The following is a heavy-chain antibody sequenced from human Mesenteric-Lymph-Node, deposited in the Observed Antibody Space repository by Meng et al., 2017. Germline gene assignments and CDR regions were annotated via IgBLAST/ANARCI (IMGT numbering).Heavy chain of an antibody. CDR3: ATQESRDGHNPY. D-gene: IGHD5-24*01. J-gene: IGHJ4*02. CDR1: GGSISSSSYY. V-gene: IGHV4-39*07. Sequence: QLQLQESGPGLVKPSETLSLTRTGSGGSISSSSYYWGWIRQPPGKGLEWIGSIYYSGSTYYNPSLKSRVTISVDTSKNQFSLKLSSVTAADTAVYYCATQESRDGHNPYWGQGTLVTVSS. CDR2: IYYSGST.